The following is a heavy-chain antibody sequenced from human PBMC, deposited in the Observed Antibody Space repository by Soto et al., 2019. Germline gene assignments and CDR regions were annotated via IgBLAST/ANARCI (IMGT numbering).Heavy chain of an antibody. Sequence: EVQLVESGGGLGKPGGSLRLSCAASGFTFSSYSMNWVRQAPGKGLEWVSYIGSSSTYIYYADSVKGRFTISRDNAKNSLYLQMQSLRAEDTAVYYCATNVVATTRALYIWGQGTMVTVSS. V-gene: IGHV3-21*01. CDR3: ATNVVATTRALYI. CDR1: GFTFSSYS. CDR2: IGSSSTYI. D-gene: IGHD1-1*01. J-gene: IGHJ3*02.